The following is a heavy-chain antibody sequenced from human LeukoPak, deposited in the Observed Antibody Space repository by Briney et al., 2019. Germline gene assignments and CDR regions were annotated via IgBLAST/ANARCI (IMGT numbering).Heavy chain of an antibody. Sequence: ASVKVSCKASRYTFTSYGISWVRQAPGQGLEWMGGISAYNGNTNYAQKLQGRVTMTTDPSTSTAYMELRSLRSDDTAVYYCARRAYGGNAPFFDYWGQGTLVTVSS. D-gene: IGHD4-23*01. CDR2: ISAYNGNT. CDR1: RYTFTSYG. V-gene: IGHV1-18*01. J-gene: IGHJ4*02. CDR3: ARRAYGGNAPFFDY.